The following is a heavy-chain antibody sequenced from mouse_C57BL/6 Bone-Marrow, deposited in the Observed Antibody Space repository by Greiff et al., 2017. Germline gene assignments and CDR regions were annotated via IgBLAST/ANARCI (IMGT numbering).Heavy chain of an antibody. D-gene: IGHD1-1*01. CDR3: ARESYGSGPYRYFDV. Sequence: VQLQESGAELVMPGASVKLSCKASGYTFTSYWMHWVMQRPGQGLEWIGDIDPSDSYTNYNQKFKGKSTLTVDKSSSKAYMQLSSLTSEDSAVYYCARESYGSGPYRYFDVWGGGTAITVTS. CDR2: IDPSDSYT. V-gene: IGHV1-69*01. J-gene: IGHJ1*01. CDR1: GYTFTSYW.